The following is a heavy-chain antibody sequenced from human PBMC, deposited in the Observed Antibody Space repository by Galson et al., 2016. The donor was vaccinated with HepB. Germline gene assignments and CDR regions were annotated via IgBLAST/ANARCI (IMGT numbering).Heavy chain of an antibody. V-gene: IGHV4-38-2*01. Sequence: ETLSLTCAVSGQSISSGYYWGWVRQPPGKGLEWIGTIYHTGITHSNSSLKSRVTISLDTSENQFSLKVTSVTAADTAAYFCGIGATVTSYDAFDVWGQGTMVTVSS. CDR3: GIGATVTSYDAFDV. J-gene: IGHJ3*01. CDR2: IYHTGIT. D-gene: IGHD4-17*01. CDR1: GQSISSGYY.